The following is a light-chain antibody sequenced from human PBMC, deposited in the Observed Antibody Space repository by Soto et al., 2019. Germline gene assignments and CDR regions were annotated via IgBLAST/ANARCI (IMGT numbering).Light chain of an antibody. Sequence: DIVMSQSPDSLAASLGERATINCESSQSLLYDSNSKNYLAWYQQKPGQPPKLLIYWASMRESGVPDRFSGSGSGTDFTLTITSLLAEDVAVYYCQQYYSLPLTFGGGTKVEIK. CDR1: QSLLYDSNSKNY. J-gene: IGKJ4*01. V-gene: IGKV4-1*01. CDR2: WAS. CDR3: QQYYSLPLT.